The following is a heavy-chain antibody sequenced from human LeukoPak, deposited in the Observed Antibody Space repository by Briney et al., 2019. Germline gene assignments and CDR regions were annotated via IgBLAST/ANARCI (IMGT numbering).Heavy chain of an antibody. D-gene: IGHD3-3*01. CDR1: GFTFSSYG. J-gene: IGHJ6*02. CDR2: IRYDGSNK. Sequence: GGSLRLSCAASGFTFSSYGMHWVRQAPGKGLEWVAFIRYDGSNKYYADSVKGRFTISRDNSKNTLYLQMNSLRAEDTAVYYCANLEWPPYHYYGMDVWGQGTTVTVSS. V-gene: IGHV3-30*02. CDR3: ANLEWPPYHYYGMDV.